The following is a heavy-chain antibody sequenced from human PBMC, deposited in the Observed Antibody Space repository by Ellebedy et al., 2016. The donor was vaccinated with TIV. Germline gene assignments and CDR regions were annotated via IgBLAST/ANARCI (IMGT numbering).Heavy chain of an antibody. Sequence: MPGGSLRLSCAVSGASVSSGDYHWSWIRQPPGKGLEWIGYLGSTNYNPSLKSRLTISVDTSKNQFSLRLNSVTAADTAVYYCAHYLAGWGGRGSWGQGILVTVSS. CDR2: LGST. D-gene: IGHD6-19*01. CDR1: GASVSSGDYH. J-gene: IGHJ5*02. V-gene: IGHV4-61*08. CDR3: AHYLAGWGGRGS.